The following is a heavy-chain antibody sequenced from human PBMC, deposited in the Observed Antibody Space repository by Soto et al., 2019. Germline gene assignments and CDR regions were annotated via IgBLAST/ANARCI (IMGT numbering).Heavy chain of an antibody. V-gene: IGHV1-18*04. CDR2: ISAYNGNT. Sequence: QVQLVQSGAEVKKPGASVKVSCKASGYSFTGYGISWVRQAPGQGLEWMGWISAYNGNTAYAQKLQGRVTMTTDTPTNTAYMELRSLRSDDTALYYCARMGYCSGGSCYSGSGDYWGQGTLVTVSS. J-gene: IGHJ4*02. D-gene: IGHD2-15*01. CDR1: GYSFTGYG. CDR3: ARMGYCSGGSCYSGSGDY.